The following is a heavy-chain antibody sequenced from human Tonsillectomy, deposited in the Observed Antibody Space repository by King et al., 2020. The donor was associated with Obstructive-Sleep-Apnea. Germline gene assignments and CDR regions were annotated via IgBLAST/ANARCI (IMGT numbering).Heavy chain of an antibody. D-gene: IGHD2-21*02. CDR3: AGVRVAQGDFPL. J-gene: IGHJ2*01. Sequence: VQLVESGGGVVQPGRSLRLSCAASGFTFSDYALHWVRQAPGKGLEWVAGISLDGTNEKYGDSVKGRFTISRDNSKYTLFLQRNSLGDEDTALYYCAGVRVAQGDFPLRGRGTLVTVSS. V-gene: IGHV3-30-3*01. CDR1: GFTFSDYA. CDR2: ISLDGTNE.